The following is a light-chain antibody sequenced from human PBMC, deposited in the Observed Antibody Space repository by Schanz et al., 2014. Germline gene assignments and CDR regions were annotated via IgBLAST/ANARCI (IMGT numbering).Light chain of an antibody. CDR1: SSDVGGYKY. V-gene: IGLV2-14*03. Sequence: QSALTQPASVSGSPGQSITISCTGTSSDVGGYKYVSWYQQHPGKAPKLMIFDVNQRPSGVSNRFSGSKSGNTASLTISGLQAEDEADYYCSSYTSSNTGVFGGGTKLTVL. CDR3: SSYTSSNTGV. J-gene: IGLJ3*02. CDR2: DVN.